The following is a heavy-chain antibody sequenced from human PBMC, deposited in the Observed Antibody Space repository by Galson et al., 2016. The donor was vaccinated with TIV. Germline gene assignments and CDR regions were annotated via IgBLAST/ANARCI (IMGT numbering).Heavy chain of an antibody. V-gene: IGHV5-51*01. Sequence: QSGAEVKEPGESLNISCKGSGYIFTNYWIGWVRQMPGKGLEWMGIIYPGDSDTRYSPSFQGQVTISADRSINTAYLLLNSLKASDTAMYHCAGRFAVDSGDYASCDIWGQGTIVTVSS. CDR3: AGRFAVDSGDYASCDI. D-gene: IGHD4-17*01. CDR1: GYIFTNYW. J-gene: IGHJ3*02. CDR2: IYPGDSDT.